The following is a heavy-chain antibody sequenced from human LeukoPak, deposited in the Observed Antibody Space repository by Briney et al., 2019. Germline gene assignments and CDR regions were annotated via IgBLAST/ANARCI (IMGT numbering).Heavy chain of an antibody. CDR3: TRDDRTIAAAGTPDY. J-gene: IGHJ4*02. Sequence: ASVKVSCKASGYTFTGYYMHWVRQAPGQGLEWMGRINPNSGGTNYAQKFQGRITMTRDTSISTAYMELSRLRSDDTAVYYCTRDDRTIAAAGTPDYWGQGTLVTVSS. V-gene: IGHV1-2*06. CDR1: GYTFTGYY. CDR2: INPNSGGT. D-gene: IGHD6-13*01.